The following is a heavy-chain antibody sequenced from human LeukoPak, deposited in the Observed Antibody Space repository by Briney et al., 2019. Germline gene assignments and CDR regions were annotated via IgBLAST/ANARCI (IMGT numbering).Heavy chain of an antibody. CDR1: GFTFSSYW. J-gene: IGHJ4*02. D-gene: IGHD3-22*01. CDR2: INSDGSST. CDR3: ARDPPYYYDSSGYTQIDY. V-gene: IGHV3-74*01. Sequence: GGSLRLSCAASGFTFSSYWMHWVRQAPGKGLVWVSRINSDGSSTSYADSVKGRFTISRDKAKNTLYLQMNSLRAEDTAVYYCARDPPYYYDSSGYTQIDYWGQGTLVTVSS.